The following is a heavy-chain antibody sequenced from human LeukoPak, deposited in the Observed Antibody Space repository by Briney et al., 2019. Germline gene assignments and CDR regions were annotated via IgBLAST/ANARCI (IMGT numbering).Heavy chain of an antibody. V-gene: IGHV4-39*01. Sequence: KPSETLSLXCTVSGGSSSSSSYYWGWSRQPPGKGPEWIGSIYYSGITYYNPSLRSRVTISVDTSKNQFSLKLSSVTAADTAVYYCASEYSSSWYVAYWGHGTLVTVSS. D-gene: IGHD6-13*01. CDR2: IYYSGIT. CDR3: ASEYSSSWYVAY. J-gene: IGHJ4*01. CDR1: GGSSSSSSYY.